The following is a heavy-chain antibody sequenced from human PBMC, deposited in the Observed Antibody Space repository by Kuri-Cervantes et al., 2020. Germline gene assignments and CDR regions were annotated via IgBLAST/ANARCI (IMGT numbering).Heavy chain of an antibody. J-gene: IGHJ4*02. Sequence: GGSLRLSCAASGFTVSSYDMRWVRQAPGKGLEWVSVISYDGSNKYYADSVRGRFTISRDNTKNTLYLQMNSLRGDDTAVYRSARDDRRIKTGTPGYWGQGILVTVSS. CDR2: ISYDGSNK. CDR3: ARDDRRIKTGTPGY. CDR1: GFTVSSYD. D-gene: IGHD1-1*01. V-gene: IGHV3-30*03.